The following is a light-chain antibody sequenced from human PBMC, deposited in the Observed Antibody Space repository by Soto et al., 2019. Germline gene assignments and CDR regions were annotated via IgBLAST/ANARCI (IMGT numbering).Light chain of an antibody. Sequence: DIHMTQSPSSLSASIGETVTITCRASQDISGRLNWYQQTRGRVPKLLIYGASTLQSGVPSRFTGSGSGTDFTLTVNSLQAEDFATYYCQQSYTSPTTFGQGTRLEIK. J-gene: IGKJ5*01. V-gene: IGKV1-39*01. CDR3: QQSYTSPTT. CDR2: GAS. CDR1: QDISGR.